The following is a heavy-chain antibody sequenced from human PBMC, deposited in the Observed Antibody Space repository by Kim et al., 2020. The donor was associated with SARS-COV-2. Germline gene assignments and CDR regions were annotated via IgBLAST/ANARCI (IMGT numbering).Heavy chain of an antibody. Sequence: KFQGRVRITADDSTSTAYMELSSLGSEDTAVYYCARNRGSAYPYYYYGMDVWGQGTTVTVSS. V-gene: IGHV1-69*01. CDR3: ARNRGSAYPYYYYGMDV. D-gene: IGHD3-10*01. J-gene: IGHJ6*02.